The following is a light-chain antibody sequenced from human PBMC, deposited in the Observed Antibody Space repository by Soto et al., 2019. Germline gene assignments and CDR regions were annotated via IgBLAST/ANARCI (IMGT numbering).Light chain of an antibody. Sequence: QSVLTQPRSASGSPGQSITISCTGTSSDVGGYNYVSWYQQHPAKAPKLIIFDVSKRPSGVPNRFSGSKSGNTASLTISGLRAEDEADYYCCSYVGRNTYVFGTGIKVNVL. CDR2: DVS. CDR1: SSDVGGYNY. J-gene: IGLJ1*01. V-gene: IGLV2-11*01. CDR3: CSYVGRNTYV.